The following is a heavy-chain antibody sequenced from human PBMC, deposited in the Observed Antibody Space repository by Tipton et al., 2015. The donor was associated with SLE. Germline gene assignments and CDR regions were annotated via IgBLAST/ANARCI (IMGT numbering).Heavy chain of an antibody. CDR2: IYYSGSI. D-gene: IGHD3-22*01. CDR3: ASSALSVVVVTHAFDI. J-gene: IGHJ3*02. CDR1: GGSFSGYY. V-gene: IGHV4-59*01. Sequence: LRLSCAVYGGSFSGYYWSWIRQPPGKGLEWIGYIYYSGSISYNPSLKSRVTISVDTSKNQFSLKLSSVTAADTAVYYCASSALSVVVVTHAFDIWGQGTMVTVSS.